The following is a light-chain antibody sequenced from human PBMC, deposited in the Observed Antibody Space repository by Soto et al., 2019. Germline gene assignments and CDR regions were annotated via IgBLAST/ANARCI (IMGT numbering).Light chain of an antibody. Sequence: EIVLTQSPATLSLSPGERATLSCRASQSVSSYLAWYQQKPGQAPRLLIYDASNRATGIPARFSGSGCGTDFTLTISSLEPEDFAVYYCQQRSNWAITFGQGTRLEIK. CDR1: QSVSSY. CDR2: DAS. CDR3: QQRSNWAIT. V-gene: IGKV3-11*01. J-gene: IGKJ5*01.